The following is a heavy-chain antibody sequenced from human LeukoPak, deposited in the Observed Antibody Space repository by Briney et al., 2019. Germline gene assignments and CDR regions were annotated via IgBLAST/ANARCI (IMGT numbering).Heavy chain of an antibody. CDR3: ARGRLYRGYDAFDI. J-gene: IGHJ3*02. CDR1: GGSISSGSYY. V-gene: IGHV4-61*02. Sequence: ASETLSLTCTVSGGSISSGSYYWSWIRQPAGKGLEWIGRIYTSGSTNYNPSLKSRVTISVDTSKNQFSLKLSSVTAADTAVYYCARGRLYRGYDAFDIWGQGTMVTVSS. CDR2: IYTSGST. D-gene: IGHD2-2*02.